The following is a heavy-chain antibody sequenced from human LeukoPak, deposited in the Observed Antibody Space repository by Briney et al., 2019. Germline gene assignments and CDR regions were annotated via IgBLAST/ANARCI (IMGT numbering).Heavy chain of an antibody. D-gene: IGHD3-10*01. CDR2: ISISGRYI. V-gene: IGHV3-21*01. Sequence: GGSLRLSCAASGFPFSDYSMTWVRQAPGKGLEWVSSISISGRYIYYADSVKGRFTISRDDAQNSLFLQMNSLRPEDTAVYYCARDPFGSGNFQPLHFDYWGQGALVTVSS. CDR3: ARDPFGSGNFQPLHFDY. J-gene: IGHJ4*02. CDR1: GFPFSDYS.